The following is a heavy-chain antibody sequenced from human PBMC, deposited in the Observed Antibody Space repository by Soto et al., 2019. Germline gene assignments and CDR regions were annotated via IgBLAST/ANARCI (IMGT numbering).Heavy chain of an antibody. J-gene: IGHJ4*02. D-gene: IGHD3-16*02. V-gene: IGHV5-51*01. Sequence: ESLKISCKGSGYTFISYWIGWVRQKPGKGLEWMGMIYPGDSDTRYSPSFQGQVTISADKSINTAYLQWSSLEASDTAVYYCARIIAASGTGFDYWGQGTLVTVSS. CDR1: GYTFISYW. CDR3: ARIIAASGTGFDY. CDR2: IYPGDSDT.